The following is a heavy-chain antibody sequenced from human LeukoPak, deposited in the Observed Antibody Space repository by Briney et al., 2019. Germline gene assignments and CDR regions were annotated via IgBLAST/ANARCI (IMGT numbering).Heavy chain of an antibody. V-gene: IGHV3-7*03. CDR1: GFTFSSYW. D-gene: IGHD6-19*01. Sequence: GGSLRLTCAVSGFTFSSYWMSWVRQAPGKGLEWVANIKHDGSEKYYVDSVKGRFTISRDNAENLLYVQMNSLRAEDTAVYYCARGIAVAGTGMDVWGQGTTVTVSS. CDR3: ARGIAVAGTGMDV. J-gene: IGHJ6*02. CDR2: IKHDGSEK.